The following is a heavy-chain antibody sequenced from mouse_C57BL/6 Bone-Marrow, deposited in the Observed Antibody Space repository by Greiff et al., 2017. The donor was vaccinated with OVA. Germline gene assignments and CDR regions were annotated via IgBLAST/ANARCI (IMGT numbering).Heavy chain of an antibody. J-gene: IGHJ3*01. D-gene: IGHD2-4*01. CDR2: IYPGSGST. CDR1: GYTFTSYW. Sequence: QVHVKQPGAELVQPGASVKMSCKASGYTFTSYWITWVKQRPGQGLEWIGDIYPGSGSTNYNEKFKSKATLTVDTSSSTAYMQLSSLTSEDSAVYYCAIYYDYWFAYWGQGTLVTVSA. CDR3: AIYYDYWFAY. V-gene: IGHV1-55*01.